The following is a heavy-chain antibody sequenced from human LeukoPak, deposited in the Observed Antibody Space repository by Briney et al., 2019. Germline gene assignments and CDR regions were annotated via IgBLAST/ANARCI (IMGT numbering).Heavy chain of an antibody. V-gene: IGHV2-5*02. CDR2: IYWDDDK. J-gene: IGHJ4*02. CDR1: GFSLSTSGVG. D-gene: IGHD6-19*01. Sequence: SGPTLVKPTQTLTLTCTFSGFSLSTSGVGVGWIRQPTGKALECLALIYWDDDKRYSPSLKSRLTITKDTSKNQVVLTMTNMDPVDTATYYCAHNSGYDLYSSGWYVYWGQGTLVTVSS. CDR3: AHNSGYDLYSSGWYVY.